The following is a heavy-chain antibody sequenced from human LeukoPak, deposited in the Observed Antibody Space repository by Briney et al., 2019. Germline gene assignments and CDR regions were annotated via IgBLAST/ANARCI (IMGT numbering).Heavy chain of an antibody. Sequence: PGGSLRLSCLASGFTFNSYAMHWVRRAPGKGLELVAFIRHDGSSEYYADSVKGRFIISRDRSGNTLSLQMKSLRPEDTAMYYCARHNTRFLERLPALGSWGQGTLVNVSS. CDR3: ARHNTRFLERLPALGS. CDR2: IRHDGSSE. V-gene: IGHV3-30*02. J-gene: IGHJ5*02. D-gene: IGHD3-3*01. CDR1: GFTFNSYA.